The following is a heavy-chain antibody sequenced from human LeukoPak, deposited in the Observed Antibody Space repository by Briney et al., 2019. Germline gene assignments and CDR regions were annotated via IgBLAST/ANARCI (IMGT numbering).Heavy chain of an antibody. J-gene: IGHJ5*02. Sequence: PSETLSLTCAVYGGSFSGYYWSWIRQPPGKGLEWIGEINHSGSTNYNPSLKSRVTISVDTSKNQFSLKLSSVTAADTAVYYCARGRRLQLLYWFDPWGQGTLVTVSS. CDR3: ARGRRLQLLYWFDP. D-gene: IGHD4-11*01. V-gene: IGHV4-34*01. CDR1: GGSFSGYY. CDR2: INHSGST.